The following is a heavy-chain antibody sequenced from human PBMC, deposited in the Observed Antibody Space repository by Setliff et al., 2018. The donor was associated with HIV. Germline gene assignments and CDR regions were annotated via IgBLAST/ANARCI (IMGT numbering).Heavy chain of an antibody. V-gene: IGHV4-34*01. CDR2: INHSGST. CDR1: GGSFSGYY. J-gene: IGHJ4*02. Sequence: SETLSLTCAVYGGSFSGYYWSWIRQPPGKGLEWIGEINHSGSTNYNPSLKSRVTISVDTSKNQFSLKLTSVTAADTAVYYCARLSGDYYYFDYWGQGTLATVSS. D-gene: IGHD2-21*02. CDR3: ARLSGDYYYFDY.